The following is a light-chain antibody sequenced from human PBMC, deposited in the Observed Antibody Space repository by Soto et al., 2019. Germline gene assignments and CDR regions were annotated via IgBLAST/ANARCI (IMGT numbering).Light chain of an antibody. V-gene: IGKV3-20*01. CDR2: CAS. Sequence: EIGLTQSPATLSLSRGERATLSCRASQSVSSSYLAWYKQKPGQAPRLLIYCASSRATGIPDRFSGSGSGTAFTLTTSRLEPEDFAVYYWQQYGSSSWTFGQGTKVEIK. CDR3: QQYGSSSWT. CDR1: QSVSSSY. J-gene: IGKJ1*01.